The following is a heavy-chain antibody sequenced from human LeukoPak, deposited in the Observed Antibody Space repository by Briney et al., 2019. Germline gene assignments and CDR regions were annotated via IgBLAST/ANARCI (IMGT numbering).Heavy chain of an antibody. V-gene: IGHV3-21*04. CDR1: GFTFSSYT. J-gene: IGHJ4*02. D-gene: IGHD3-16*01. CDR2: ISGDSRYI. Sequence: GGSLRLSCAASGFTFSSYTFNWVRQAPGKGLEWVSAISGDSRYIYYTDSVRGRFTISRDNSKNMLYLQMGSLRAEDTAVYYCAGGGVRWELHFWGQGTLVTVSS. CDR3: AGGGVRWELHF.